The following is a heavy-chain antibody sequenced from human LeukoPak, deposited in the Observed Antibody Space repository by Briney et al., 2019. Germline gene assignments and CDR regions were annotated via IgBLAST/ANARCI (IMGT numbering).Heavy chain of an antibody. CDR2: INSDGSST. CDR3: ARGSAANDAFDI. Sequence: GGSLRLSCAASGFTFSNYWMHWVRQAPGKGLVWVSRINSDGSSTSYADSVKGRFTISRDNAKNTLYLQMNSLRAEDTAVYYCARGSAANDAFDIWGQGTMVTVSS. J-gene: IGHJ3*02. D-gene: IGHD6-25*01. CDR1: GFTFSNYW. V-gene: IGHV3-74*01.